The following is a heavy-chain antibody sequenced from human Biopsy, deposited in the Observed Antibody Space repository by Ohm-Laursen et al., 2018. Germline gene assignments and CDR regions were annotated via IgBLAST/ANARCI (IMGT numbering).Heavy chain of an antibody. Sequence: RRLSCAASGFTFSSYSMNWVRQAPGKGLEWISYISETSSHIYDADSVKGRFTVARDNAKNSLYLQLNSLRAEDTAVYYCARDSRRTAREGGMDVWGQGTTVTVSS. CDR1: GFTFSSYS. CDR3: ARDSRRTAREGGMDV. V-gene: IGHV3-21*01. CDR2: ISETSSHI. J-gene: IGHJ6*02. D-gene: IGHD6-6*01.